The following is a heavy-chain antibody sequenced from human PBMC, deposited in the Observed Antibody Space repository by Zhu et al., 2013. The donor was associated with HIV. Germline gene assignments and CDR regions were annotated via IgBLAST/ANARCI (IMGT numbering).Heavy chain of an antibody. CDR2: IVPIFGTT. CDR3: ARLPRAAAGYYYYYGTGR. CDR1: GGTLNSDA. D-gene: IGHD6-13*01. J-gene: IGHJ6*02. Sequence: QVQLVQSGAEVKKPGSSVKVSCKTSGGTLNSDAITWVRQAPGQGLEWMGTIVPIFGTTNHAQKFQGRVTITADKSTTAAYMELSSLRSEDTAVYYCARLPRAAAGYYYYYGTGRLGPRATVTVSS. V-gene: IGHV1-69*06.